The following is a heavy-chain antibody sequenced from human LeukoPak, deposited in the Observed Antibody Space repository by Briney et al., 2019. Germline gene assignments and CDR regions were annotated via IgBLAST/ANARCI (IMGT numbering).Heavy chain of an antibody. J-gene: IGHJ4*02. CDR2: FSGGGGST. Sequence: GGSLRLSCAASGFTFTSYAMRWVRQAPGKGLEWVATFSGGGGSTYNGDFVKGRFTISRDNSKNMLYLQMSGLRAEDTAVYYCAKDSSIGSSGYYYVAYWGQGTLVTVSS. CDR3: AKDSSIGSSGYYYVAY. D-gene: IGHD3-22*01. V-gene: IGHV3-23*01. CDR1: GFTFTSYA.